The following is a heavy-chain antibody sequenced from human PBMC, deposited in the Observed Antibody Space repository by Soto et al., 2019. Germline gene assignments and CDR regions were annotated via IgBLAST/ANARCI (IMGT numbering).Heavy chain of an antibody. D-gene: IGHD6-13*01. Sequence: SETLSLTCTVSGGSISSYYWSWIRQPAGKGLEWIGRIYTSGSTNYNPSLKSRVTMSVDTSKNQFSLKLSSVTAADTAAYYCARVLAAAGTHYYYYYGMDVWGQGTTVTVSS. V-gene: IGHV4-4*07. J-gene: IGHJ6*02. CDR2: IYTSGST. CDR3: ARVLAAAGTHYYYYYGMDV. CDR1: GGSISSYY.